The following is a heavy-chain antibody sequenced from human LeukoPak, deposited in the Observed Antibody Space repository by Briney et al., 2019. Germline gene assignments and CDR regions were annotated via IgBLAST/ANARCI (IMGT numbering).Heavy chain of an antibody. Sequence: PGGSLRLSCAASGFTFSSYWMSWVRQAPGKGLEWVANIKQDGSEKYYVDSVKGRFTISRDNAKNSVYLQMNNLRGEDTAFYYCASYGSGSLWGQGILVTVSS. CDR1: GFTFSSYW. V-gene: IGHV3-7*01. CDR2: IKQDGSEK. D-gene: IGHD3-10*01. CDR3: ASYGSGSL. J-gene: IGHJ4*02.